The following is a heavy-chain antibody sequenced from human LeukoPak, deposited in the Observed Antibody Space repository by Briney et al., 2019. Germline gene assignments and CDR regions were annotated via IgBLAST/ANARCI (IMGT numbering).Heavy chain of an antibody. CDR2: INAGNGNT. D-gene: IGHD2-2*01. Sequence: ASVKVSFTASGYTFTSYAMHWVRQAPGQRLEWMGWINAGNGNTKYSQKFQGRVTITRDTSASTAYMELSSLRSEDTAVYYCASRNVVPAAHMPFDYWGQGTLVTVSS. V-gene: IGHV1-3*01. CDR3: ASRNVVPAAHMPFDY. CDR1: GYTFTSYA. J-gene: IGHJ4*02.